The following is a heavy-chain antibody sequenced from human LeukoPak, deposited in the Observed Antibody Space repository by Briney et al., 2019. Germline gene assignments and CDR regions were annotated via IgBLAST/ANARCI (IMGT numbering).Heavy chain of an antibody. CDR3: ARHRPLGYCSSTSCYSSGWYFDY. V-gene: IGHV4-39*01. CDR1: GGSISSNSYY. D-gene: IGHD2-2*02. Sequence: PSETLSLTCTVSGGSISSNSYYWGWIRQPPGKGLEWIGSIYYSGGTSYNSSLKSRVTMSIDTSKSQFSLKLSSVTAADTAVYYCARHRPLGYCSSTSCYSSGWYFDYWGQGTLVTVSS. J-gene: IGHJ4*02. CDR2: IYYSGGT.